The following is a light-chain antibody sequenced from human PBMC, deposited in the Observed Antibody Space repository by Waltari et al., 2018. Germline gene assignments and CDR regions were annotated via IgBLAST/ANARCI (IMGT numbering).Light chain of an antibody. CDR1: RSNIGNYY. CDR2: DNN. V-gene: IGLV1-51*01. Sequence: QSVLTQPPSVSAAPGQKVTIPCSGSRSNIGNYYVSWYHHPPGAAPKFLIYDNNKRPSGIPDRFSASKSGTSATLDITGLQIGDEADYYCATWDNTLRDVVFGGGTKLTVL. CDR3: ATWDNTLRDVV. J-gene: IGLJ2*01.